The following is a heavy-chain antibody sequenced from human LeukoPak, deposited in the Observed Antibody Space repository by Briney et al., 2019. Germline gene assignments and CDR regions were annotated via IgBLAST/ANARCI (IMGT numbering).Heavy chain of an antibody. CDR1: GYSISSGYY. CDR3: ATRHRASSFDP. Sequence: SETLSLTCTVSGYSISSGYYWGWIRQPPGKGLEWIGSIYHSGSTYYNPSLKSRVTISVDTSKNQFSLKLSSVTAADTAVYYCATRHRASSFDPWGQGTLVTVSS. V-gene: IGHV4-38-2*02. D-gene: IGHD3-16*02. J-gene: IGHJ5*02. CDR2: IYHSGST.